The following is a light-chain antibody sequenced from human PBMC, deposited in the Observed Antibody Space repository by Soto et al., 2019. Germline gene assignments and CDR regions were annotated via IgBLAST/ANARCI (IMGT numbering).Light chain of an antibody. CDR2: STS. J-gene: IGLJ3*02. Sequence: QAVVTQEPSLTVSPGGTVTLTCASSTGAVTSGYYPNWFQQKPGQAPRALIYSTSNTHSWTPARFSGSLLGGKAALTLSGVQPEDEAEYYCLLYYGGEWVFGGGTKLTVL. V-gene: IGLV7-43*01. CDR1: TGAVTSGYY. CDR3: LLYYGGEWV.